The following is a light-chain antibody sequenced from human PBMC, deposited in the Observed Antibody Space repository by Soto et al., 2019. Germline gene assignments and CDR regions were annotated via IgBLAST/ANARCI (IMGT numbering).Light chain of an antibody. CDR2: YDN. J-gene: IGLJ2*01. Sequence: SYELTQPPSLSVAPGKTARITCGENNIGSKSVHWYQRKPGQAPVLVIYYDNDRPSGIPERFSGSNSGNTATLTISRVEAGDEADYYCQVWDSSSDLVVFGGGTKVTVL. V-gene: IGLV3-21*04. CDR3: QVWDSSSDLVV. CDR1: NIGSKS.